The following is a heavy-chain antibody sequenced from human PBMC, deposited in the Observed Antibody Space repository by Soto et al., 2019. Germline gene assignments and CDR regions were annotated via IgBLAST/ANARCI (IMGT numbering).Heavy chain of an antibody. V-gene: IGHV4-59*08. Sequence: QVQLPESGPGLVKPSETLSLTCTVSGGSISSYYWSWIRQPPGKGLEWIGYIYYSGSTNYNPSLKSRVTISVDTSKNQFSLKLSSVTAADTAVYYCARRYGDAFDIWGQGTMVTVSS. CDR2: IYYSGST. CDR3: ARRYGDAFDI. J-gene: IGHJ3*02. CDR1: GGSISSYY. D-gene: IGHD4-17*01.